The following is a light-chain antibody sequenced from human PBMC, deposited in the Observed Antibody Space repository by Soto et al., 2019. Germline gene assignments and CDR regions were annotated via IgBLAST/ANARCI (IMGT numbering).Light chain of an antibody. CDR2: DNH. V-gene: IGLV1-51*01. J-gene: IGLJ3*02. CDR3: ATWYGSLSVVL. Sequence: HSVLTQPPSVSAAPGQRVTISCSGTSSNIGDNFVSWYQQPPETAPKLLIYDNHKRPSGIPDRFSGSKSGTSATLGITVLQTGDEADYYCATWYGSLSVVLFGGGTKVTVL. CDR1: SSNIGDNF.